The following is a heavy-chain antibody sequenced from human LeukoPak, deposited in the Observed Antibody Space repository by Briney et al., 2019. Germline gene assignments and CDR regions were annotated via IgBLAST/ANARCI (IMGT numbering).Heavy chain of an antibody. CDR2: MNPNSGNT. Sequence: ASVKVSCKASGYTFTSYDINWVRQATGQGLEWMGWMNPNSGNTGSAQRFHGRVTMTRDTSRSTAYMELSSLTSEDTAVYYCARGPLVRLPSSFDPWGQGTLVTVSS. V-gene: IGHV1-8*01. D-gene: IGHD3-16*02. J-gene: IGHJ5*02. CDR1: GYTFTSYD. CDR3: ARGPLVRLPSSFDP.